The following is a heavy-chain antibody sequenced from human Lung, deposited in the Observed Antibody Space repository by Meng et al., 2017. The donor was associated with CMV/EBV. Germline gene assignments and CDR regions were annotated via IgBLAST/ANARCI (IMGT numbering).Heavy chain of an antibody. CDR2: IRHSGDIT. Sequence: SQXXXLTXGIYGGSLSGYYWSWIRQTPGKGLEWIGEIRHSGDITNYNPSLKSRVTISIDTSKKQFSLKLSAVTAADTAVYYCARQYSSSYYSDYWVQGTLVNGAS. J-gene: IGHJ4*02. V-gene: IGHV4-34*01. CDR3: ARQYSSSYYSDY. CDR1: GGSLSGYY. D-gene: IGHD6-6*01.